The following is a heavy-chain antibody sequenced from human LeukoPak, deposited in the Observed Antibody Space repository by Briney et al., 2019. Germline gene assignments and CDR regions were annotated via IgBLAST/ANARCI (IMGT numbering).Heavy chain of an antibody. J-gene: IGHJ4*02. CDR3: ARTIRGY. CDR2: IKEDGSEK. D-gene: IGHD3-10*01. V-gene: IGHV3-7*03. CDR1: GFTFSSYE. Sequence: GGSLRLSCAASGFTFSSYEMNWVRQAPGKGLEWVANIKEDGSEKHYVDSVKGRFTISRDNAKNSLYLQMNSLRVEDTAVYYCARTIRGYWGQGTLVTVSS.